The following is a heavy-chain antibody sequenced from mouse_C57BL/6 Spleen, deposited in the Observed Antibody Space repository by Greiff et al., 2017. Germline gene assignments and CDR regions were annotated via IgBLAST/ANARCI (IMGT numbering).Heavy chain of an antibody. D-gene: IGHD1-1*01. CDR3: AGETKVVSFDY. CDR1: GFTFPSYA. CDR2: ISDGGSYT. V-gene: IGHV5-4*01. Sequence: EVQRLESGAGLVKPGGSLKLSCAASGFTFPSYAMPWVRQTPEKRLEWVATISDGGSYTYYPDNVKGRFTISRDNAKNNLYLQMSHLKTEDTAMYYCAGETKVVSFDYWRQGTTLTVST. J-gene: IGHJ2*01.